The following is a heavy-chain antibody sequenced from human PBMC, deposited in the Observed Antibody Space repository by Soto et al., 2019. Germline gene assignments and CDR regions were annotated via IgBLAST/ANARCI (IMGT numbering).Heavy chain of an antibody. CDR3: ARVKLELLESYYYYGMDV. V-gene: IGHV1-46*01. CDR2: INPSGGST. Sequence: GASVKVSCKASGYTFTSYYMHWVRQAPGQGLEWMGIINPSGGSTSYAQKFQGRVTMTRDTSTSTVYMELSSLRSEDTAVYYCARVKLELLESYYYYGMDVWGQGTTVTVSS. CDR1: GYTFTSYY. J-gene: IGHJ6*02. D-gene: IGHD1-7*01.